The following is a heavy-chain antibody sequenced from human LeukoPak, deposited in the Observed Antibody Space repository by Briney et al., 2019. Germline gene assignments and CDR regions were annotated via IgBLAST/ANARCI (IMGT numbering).Heavy chain of an antibody. Sequence: GSLRLSCAASGFTFSDHYMDWVRQAPGKGLEWVGRTRNKANSYTTEYAASVKGRFTISRDDSNNSLYLQMSSLKTEDTAVYYCASGGPIDYYDSSGLFDYWGQGTLVTVSS. V-gene: IGHV3-72*01. CDR3: ASGGPIDYYDSSGLFDY. CDR1: GFTFSDHY. D-gene: IGHD3-22*01. J-gene: IGHJ4*02. CDR2: TRNKANSYTT.